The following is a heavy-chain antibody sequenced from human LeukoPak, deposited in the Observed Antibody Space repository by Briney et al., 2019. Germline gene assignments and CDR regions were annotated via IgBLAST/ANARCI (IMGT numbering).Heavy chain of an antibody. Sequence: GGSVKVSCKASGYTFTSYDINWVRQATGQGLEWMGWMNPNSGNTGYAQKFQGRVTMTRNTSISTAYMELSSLRSEDTAVYYCARVRKRSGWYGIWGYFDYWGQGTLVTVSS. J-gene: IGHJ4*02. V-gene: IGHV1-8*01. CDR1: GYTFTSYD. D-gene: IGHD6-19*01. CDR3: ARVRKRSGWYGIWGYFDY. CDR2: MNPNSGNT.